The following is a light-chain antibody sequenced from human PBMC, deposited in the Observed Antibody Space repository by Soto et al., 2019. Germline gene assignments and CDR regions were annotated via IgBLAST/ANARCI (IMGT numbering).Light chain of an antibody. CDR1: SSDVGGYSY. J-gene: IGLJ1*01. Sequence: QSALTQPPSASGSPGQSVTISCTGASSDVGGYSYVSWYQQHPGKAPKLMIYEVTNRPSGVSDRFSGSKSGNTASLTISGLQAEDEANYYCNSYTTLSNRVFGTGTKVTVL. CDR3: NSYTTLSNRV. CDR2: EVT. V-gene: IGLV2-14*01.